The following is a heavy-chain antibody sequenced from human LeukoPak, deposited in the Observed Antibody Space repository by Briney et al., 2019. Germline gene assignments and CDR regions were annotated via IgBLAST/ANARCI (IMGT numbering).Heavy chain of an antibody. Sequence: PSETLSLTCAVYGGSFSVYYWSWIRQPPGKGLEWIGEINHSGSTNYNPSLKSRVTISVDTSKNQFSLKLSSVTAADTAVYYCARGPYGDYDIDWFDPWGQGTLVTVSS. CDR3: ARGPYGDYDIDWFDP. CDR2: INHSGST. CDR1: GGSFSVYY. J-gene: IGHJ5*02. D-gene: IGHD4-17*01. V-gene: IGHV4-34*01.